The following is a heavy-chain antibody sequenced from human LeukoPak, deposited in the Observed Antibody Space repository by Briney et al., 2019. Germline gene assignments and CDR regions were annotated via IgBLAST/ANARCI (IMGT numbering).Heavy chain of an antibody. Sequence: VASVKVSCKASGYTFTGYYMHWVRQAPGQGLEWMGWINPNSGGTNYAQKFQGRVTMTRDTSISTAYMELSRLRSDDTAVYYCARPRRSSSWRLDYWGQGTLVTVSS. CDR2: INPNSGGT. V-gene: IGHV1-2*02. CDR1: GYTFTGYY. J-gene: IGHJ4*02. CDR3: ARPRRSSSWRLDY. D-gene: IGHD6-13*01.